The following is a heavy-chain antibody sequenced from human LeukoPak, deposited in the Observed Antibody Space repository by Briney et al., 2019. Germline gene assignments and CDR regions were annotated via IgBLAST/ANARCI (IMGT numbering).Heavy chain of an antibody. D-gene: IGHD1-26*01. Sequence: GGSLRLSCAASGFTFSSNPMSWVRQAAGKGLEWVSGISGSGSSTYYADSVKGRFTISRDNSKNTLYLQMNSLRGEDTAVYYCAKGVSGSYSPTDYWGQGTLVTVSS. CDR3: AKGVSGSYSPTDY. CDR1: GFTFSSNP. J-gene: IGHJ4*02. CDR2: ISGSGSST. V-gene: IGHV3-23*01.